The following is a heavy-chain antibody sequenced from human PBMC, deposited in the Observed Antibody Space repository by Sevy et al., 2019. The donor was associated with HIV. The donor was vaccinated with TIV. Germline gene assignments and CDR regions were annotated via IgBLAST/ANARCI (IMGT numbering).Heavy chain of an antibody. D-gene: IGHD1-26*01. CDR2: ISHDGSKE. CDR3: TRSSGSGAFDI. V-gene: IGHV3-30-3*01. Sequence: GGSLRLSCAASGFTFSSYEIHWVRQAPGRGLEWVAAISHDGSKEYYGDSVRGRFTVSRDNSKNMLYLQVNSLRPEDTGVYLRTRSSGSGAFDIWGQGTRVTVSS. J-gene: IGHJ3*02. CDR1: GFTFSSYE.